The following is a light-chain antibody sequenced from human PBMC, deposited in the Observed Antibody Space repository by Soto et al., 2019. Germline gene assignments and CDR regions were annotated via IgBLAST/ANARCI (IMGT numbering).Light chain of an antibody. CDR3: SSFTIVSTLV. CDR1: SRDIGIYNY. V-gene: IGLV2-14*01. Sequence: QSALTQPASVSGTPGQSITISCTGTSRDIGIYNYVSWYQHHPDKAPKLLLYEVSNRPSGVSDRFSSSKSGNTASLTISGLQPEDEADYYCSSFTIVSTLVFGGGTKLTVL. CDR2: EVS. J-gene: IGLJ3*02.